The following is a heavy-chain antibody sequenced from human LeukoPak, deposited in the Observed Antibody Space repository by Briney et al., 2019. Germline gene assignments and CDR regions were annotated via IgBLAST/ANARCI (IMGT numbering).Heavy chain of an antibody. V-gene: IGHV3-23*01. CDR3: AKDKGAVTRTFDY. CDR1: GFTFSTYA. Sequence: TGGSLRLSCAASGFTFSTYAMSWVRQAPGKGLEWVSGPTGGGGGTSYADSVKGRFTISRDNSKNTLYLQMNSLRAEDTAVYYCAKDKGAVTRTFDYWGQGTLVTVSS. J-gene: IGHJ4*02. CDR2: PTGGGGGT. D-gene: IGHD2-2*01.